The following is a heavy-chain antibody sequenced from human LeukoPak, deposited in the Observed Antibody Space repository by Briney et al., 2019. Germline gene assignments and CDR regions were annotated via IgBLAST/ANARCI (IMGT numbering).Heavy chain of an antibody. Sequence: GGSLRLSCAASGFTFSSYAMHWVRQAPGKGLEYVSAISSNGGSTYYANSVKGRFTISRDNSKNTLYLQMGSLRAEDMAVYYCARTPLPLYYFGGDCYQSYFDYWGQGTLVTVSS. V-gene: IGHV3-64*01. CDR3: ARTPLPLYYFGGDCYQSYFDY. CDR2: ISSNGGST. D-gene: IGHD2-21*02. CDR1: GFTFSSYA. J-gene: IGHJ4*02.